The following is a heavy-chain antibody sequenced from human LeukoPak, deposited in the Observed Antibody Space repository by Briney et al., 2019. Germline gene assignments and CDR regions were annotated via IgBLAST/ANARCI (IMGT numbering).Heavy chain of an antibody. CDR3: AGSLVVPAAHFDY. Sequence: GGSLRLSCAASGFTFSSYAMHWVRQAPGKGPEWVAVISYDGSNKYYADSVKGRFTISRDNSKNTLYLQMNSLRAEDTAVYYCAGSLVVPAAHFDYWGQGTLVTVSS. CDR1: GFTFSSYA. J-gene: IGHJ4*02. CDR2: ISYDGSNK. D-gene: IGHD2-2*01. V-gene: IGHV3-30-3*01.